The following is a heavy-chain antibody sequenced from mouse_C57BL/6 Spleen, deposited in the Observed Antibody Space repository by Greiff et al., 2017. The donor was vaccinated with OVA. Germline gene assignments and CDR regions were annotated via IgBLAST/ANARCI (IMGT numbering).Heavy chain of an antibody. CDR2: IHPNSGST. J-gene: IGHJ3*01. D-gene: IGHD2-4*01. CDR1: GCTFTSYW. V-gene: IGHV1-64*01. CDR3: ARSDDYDGSWFAY. Sequence: QVQLQQPGAELVKPGASVKLSCKASGCTFTSYWMHWVKQRPGQGLEWIGMIHPNSGSTNYNEKFKSKATLTVDKSSSPAYMQLSSLTSEDSAVYYCARSDDYDGSWFAYWGQGTLVTVSA.